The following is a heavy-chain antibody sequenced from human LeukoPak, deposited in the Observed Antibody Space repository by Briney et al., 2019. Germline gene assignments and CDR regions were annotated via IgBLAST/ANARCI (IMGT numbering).Heavy chain of an antibody. Sequence: ASVKVSCKASGYTFTSYYMHWVRQAPGQGLEWMGIINPSGGSTSYAQKFQGRVTMTRDTPTSTVYMELSSLRSEDTAVYYCAIQGLLGAKNPDRRYCSSTSCYRGPYYYYYYMDVWGKGTTVTVSS. J-gene: IGHJ6*03. D-gene: IGHD2-2*02. CDR3: AIQGLLGAKNPDRRYCSSTSCYRGPYYYYYYMDV. CDR2: INPSGGST. CDR1: GYTFTSYY. V-gene: IGHV1-46*03.